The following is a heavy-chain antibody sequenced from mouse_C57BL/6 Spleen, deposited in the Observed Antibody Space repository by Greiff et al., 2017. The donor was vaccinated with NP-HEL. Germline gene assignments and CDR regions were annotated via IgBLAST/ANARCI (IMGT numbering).Heavy chain of an antibody. CDR3: ATNYDGHWYFDV. CDR2: IYPGDGDT. J-gene: IGHJ1*03. V-gene: IGHV1-80*01. D-gene: IGHD1-2*01. CDR1: GYAFSSYW. Sequence: QVQLKQSGAELVKPGASVKISCKASGYAFSSYWMNWVKQRPGKGLEWIGQIYPGDGDTNYNGKFKGKATLTADKSSSTAYMQLSSLTSEDSAVYFCATNYDGHWYFDVWGTGTTVTVSS.